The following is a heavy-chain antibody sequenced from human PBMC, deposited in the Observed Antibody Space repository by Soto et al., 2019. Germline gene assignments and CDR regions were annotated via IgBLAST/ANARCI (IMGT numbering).Heavy chain of an antibody. CDR1: GYPFGDYA. V-gene: IGHV3-23*01. CDR3: AKDAIPYNGRDDAFDL. CDR2: IGPTEAHAP. D-gene: IGHD2-2*02. J-gene: IGHJ3*01. Sequence: VGSLRLSCVASGYPFGDYAMRWVRQAPGKGLEWVSAIGPTEAHAPAYAASVKGRFTISRDNSRNILYLQMTNLRAEDTGVYYCAKDAIPYNGRDDAFDLWGQGTMVTV.